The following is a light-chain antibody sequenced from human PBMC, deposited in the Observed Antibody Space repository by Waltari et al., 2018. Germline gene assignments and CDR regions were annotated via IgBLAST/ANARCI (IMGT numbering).Light chain of an antibody. CDR2: DVS. CDR3: SSYTTSSTRV. Sequence: QSVLTQPASVSGSPGQSITISCTGTSSDVGGYNYVSWYQQHPGKAHKLMIYDVSNRPSGVSIRFSGSKSGNTASLTISGLQAEDEADYYCSSYTTSSTRVFGGGTKLTVL. J-gene: IGLJ3*02. CDR1: SSDVGGYNY. V-gene: IGLV2-14*03.